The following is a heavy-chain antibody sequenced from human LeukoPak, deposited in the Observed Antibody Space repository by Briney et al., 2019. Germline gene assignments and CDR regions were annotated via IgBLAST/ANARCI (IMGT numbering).Heavy chain of an antibody. CDR2: TNSDGSST. CDR3: AIFTPALYDSSGYYYG. Sequence: GGSLRLSRAASGFTFSSYWMHWVRQAPGKGLVWVSRTNSDGSSTSYADSVKGRFTISRDNAKNTLYLQMNSLRAEDTAVYYCAIFTPALYDSSGYYYGWGQGTLVTVSS. V-gene: IGHV3-74*01. D-gene: IGHD3-22*01. J-gene: IGHJ4*02. CDR1: GFTFSSYW.